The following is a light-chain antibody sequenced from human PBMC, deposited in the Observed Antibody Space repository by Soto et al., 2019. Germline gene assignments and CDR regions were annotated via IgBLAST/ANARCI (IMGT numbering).Light chain of an antibody. V-gene: IGLV1-47*01. J-gene: IGLJ2*01. CDR3: AAWDDRLSGLHVI. Sequence: QSVLTQPPSASGTPGQRVTISCYGSSSNVGNNYVYWYQQLPGTAPKLLLYRNNQRPSGVPDRFSGSKSGTSASLAISGLRSEAEAAYYCAAWDDRLSGLHVIFGGGTKLTVL. CDR1: SSNVGNNY. CDR2: RNN.